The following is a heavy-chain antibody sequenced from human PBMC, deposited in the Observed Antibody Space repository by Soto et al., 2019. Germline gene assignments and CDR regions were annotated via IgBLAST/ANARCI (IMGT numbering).Heavy chain of an antibody. CDR3: ARKAWVRFDY. V-gene: IGHV4-4*02. J-gene: IGHJ4*02. Sequence: TXETLSLTCAVAGDSITRSVWWTWVRQPPGKGLEWIGEVFHTGNTNYNPSLKSRVTMSVDKSTNEFSLKVTSVTAADTAIYYCARKAWVRFDYWGQGALVTVSS. D-gene: IGHD7-27*01. CDR2: VFHTGNT. CDR1: GDSITRSVW.